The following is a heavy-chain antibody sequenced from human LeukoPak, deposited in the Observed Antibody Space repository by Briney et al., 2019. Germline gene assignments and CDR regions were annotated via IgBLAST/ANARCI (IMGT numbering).Heavy chain of an antibody. CDR3: VRDEYDILTDYDY. V-gene: IGHV3-21*01. Sequence: GGSLRLSCAASGFTFSTYSMNWVRQAPGKGLEWVSSIGTTGSYIFYADSVKGRFTISRDNAKNTLYLQMNSLRAEDTAVYYCVRDEYDILTDYDYWGQGILVTVSS. CDR2: IGTTGSYI. D-gene: IGHD3-9*01. J-gene: IGHJ4*02. CDR1: GFTFSTYS.